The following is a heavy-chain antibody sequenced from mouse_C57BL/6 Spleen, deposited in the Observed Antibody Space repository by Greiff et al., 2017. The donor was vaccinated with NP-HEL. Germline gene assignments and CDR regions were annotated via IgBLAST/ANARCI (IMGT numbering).Heavy chain of an antibody. CDR2: ISSGSSTI. J-gene: IGHJ2*01. CDR1: GFTFSDYG. D-gene: IGHD1-1*01. CDR3: ARDYYGTFFDY. Sequence: EVKVVESGGGLVKPGGSLKLSCAASGFTFSDYGMHWVRQAPEKGLEWVAYISSGSSTIYYADTVKGRVTISRDNAKNTLFLQMTSLRSEDTAMYYCARDYYGTFFDYWGQGTTLTVSS. V-gene: IGHV5-17*01.